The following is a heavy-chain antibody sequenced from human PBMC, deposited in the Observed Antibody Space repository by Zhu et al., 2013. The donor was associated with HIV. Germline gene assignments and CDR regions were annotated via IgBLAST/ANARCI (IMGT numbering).Heavy chain of an antibody. CDR2: IIPIFGTA. J-gene: IGHJ6*02. CDR3: ARSTGNPGFXSGSGGTTYYGMDV. V-gene: IGHV1-69*01. CDR1: GGTFSSYA. Sequence: QVQLVQSGAEVKKPGSSVKVSCKASGGTFSSYAISWVRQAPGQGLEWMGGIIPIFGTANYAQKFQGRVTITADESTSTAYMELSSLRSEDTAVYYCARSTGNPGFXSGSGGTTYYGMDVWGQGTTVTVSS. D-gene: IGHD3-10*01.